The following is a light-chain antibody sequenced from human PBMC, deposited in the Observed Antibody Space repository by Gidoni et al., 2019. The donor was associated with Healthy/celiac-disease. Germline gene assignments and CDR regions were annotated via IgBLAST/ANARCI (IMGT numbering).Light chain of an antibody. Sequence: QSVLTQPPSASATPGQRVTISCSGSSSNIGSNYVYWYQQLPGTAPKLLIYRNNQRPSGVPARFSGSQSGTSASLAISGLRSEDEADYYCAAWDDSLSGVVFGGGTKLTVL. CDR1: SSNIGSNY. CDR3: AAWDDSLSGVV. V-gene: IGLV1-47*01. CDR2: RNN. J-gene: IGLJ2*01.